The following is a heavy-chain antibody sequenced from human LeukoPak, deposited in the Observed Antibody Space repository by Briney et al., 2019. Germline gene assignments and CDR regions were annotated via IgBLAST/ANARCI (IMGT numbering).Heavy chain of an antibody. CDR1: GYTFTSYG. Sequence: GASVKVSCKASGYTFTSYGISWVRQAPGQGLEWMGWISVYNGDTNYAQKFQGRVTMTTDTSTSTGYMELRSLRSDDTAVYYCARHGIAVVDYWGQGTLVTVSS. CDR3: ARHGIAVVDY. V-gene: IGHV1-18*01. J-gene: IGHJ4*02. D-gene: IGHD6-19*01. CDR2: ISVYNGDT.